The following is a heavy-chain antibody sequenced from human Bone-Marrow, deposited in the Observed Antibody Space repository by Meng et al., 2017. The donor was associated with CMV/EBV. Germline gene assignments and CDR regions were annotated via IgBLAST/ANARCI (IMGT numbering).Heavy chain of an antibody. V-gene: IGHV4-59*01. D-gene: IGHD3-3*01. J-gene: IGHJ4*02. CDR1: GGSISSYY. Sequence: GSLRLSCTVSGGSISSYYWSWIRQPPGKGLEWIGYIYYSGSTNYNPSLKSRVTISVDTSKNQFSLKLSSVTAADTAVYYCARGGSHYDFWSENFDYWGQATLVTVSS. CDR3: ARGGSHYDFWSENFDY. CDR2: IYYSGST.